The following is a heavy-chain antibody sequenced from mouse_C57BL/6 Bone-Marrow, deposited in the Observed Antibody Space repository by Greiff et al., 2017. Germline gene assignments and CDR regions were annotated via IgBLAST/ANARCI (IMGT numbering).Heavy chain of an antibody. CDR3: ARSKDY. CDR2: IDPSDSYT. Sequence: QVQLQQPGAELVMPGASVKLSCKASGYTFTSYWMHWVKQRPGQGLEWIGEIDPSDSYTNYNQKFKGKSTLTVDKSSITAYMQLSRLTSEDSAVYYFARSKDYWGQGTTLTVSS. V-gene: IGHV1-69*01. J-gene: IGHJ2*01. CDR1: GYTFTSYW. D-gene: IGHD1-3*01.